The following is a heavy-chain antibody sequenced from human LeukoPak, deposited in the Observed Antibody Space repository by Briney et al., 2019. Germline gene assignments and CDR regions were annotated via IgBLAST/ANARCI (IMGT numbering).Heavy chain of an antibody. CDR3: ASYATVTHNFDY. CDR1: GFTFSSYG. J-gene: IGHJ4*02. Sequence: GGSLRLSCAASGFTFSSYGMHWVRQAPGKGLEWVAVIWYDGSNKYYADSVKGRFTISRDNSKNTLYLQMNSLRAEDTAVYYSASYATVTHNFDYWGQGTLVTVSS. CDR2: IWYDGSNK. D-gene: IGHD4-17*01. V-gene: IGHV3-33*01.